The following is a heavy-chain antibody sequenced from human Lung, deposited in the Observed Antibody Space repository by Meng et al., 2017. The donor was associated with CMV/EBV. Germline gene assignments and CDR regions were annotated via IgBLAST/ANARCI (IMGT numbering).Heavy chain of an antibody. CDR2: ISGSGGST. CDR3: AKGSCSSTSCYYDY. J-gene: IGHJ4*02. CDR1: GFTFSSYA. V-gene: IGHV3-23*01. D-gene: IGHD2-2*01. Sequence: GESXKISCAASGFTFSSYAMSWVRQAPGKGLEWVSAISGSGGSTYYADSVKGRFTISRDNSKNTLYLQMNSLRAEDTAVYYCAKGSCSSTSCYYDYWGQGTXVNGAS.